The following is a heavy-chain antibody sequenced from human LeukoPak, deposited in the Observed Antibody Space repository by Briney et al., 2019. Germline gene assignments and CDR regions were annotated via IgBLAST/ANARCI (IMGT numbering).Heavy chain of an antibody. CDR1: GVSISSYN. Sequence: KPSETLSLTCTVSGVSISSYNWSWIRQPAGKGLEWIGRVFTSGTTNYNPSLKSRVTMSVDTSKNQFSLKLRSVTAADTAVYYCARVGVPAAILGAYYFYYLDVWGKGTTVTVSS. J-gene: IGHJ6*03. D-gene: IGHD2-2*02. V-gene: IGHV4-4*07. CDR3: ARVGVPAAILGAYYFYYLDV. CDR2: VFTSGTT.